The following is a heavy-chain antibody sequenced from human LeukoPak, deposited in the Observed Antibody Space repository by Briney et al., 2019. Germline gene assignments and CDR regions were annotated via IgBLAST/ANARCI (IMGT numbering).Heavy chain of an antibody. J-gene: IGHJ4*02. CDR2: ISAYNGNT. V-gene: IGHV1-18*01. Sequence: GASVKVSCKASGYTFTSYVISWVRQAPGQGLEWMGWISAYNGNTNYAQELQGRVTMTTDTSTSTAYMELRSLRSDDTAVYYCARDEGDYDFWSGSGPVRYFDYWGQGTLVTVSS. CDR1: GYTFTSYV. CDR3: ARDEGDYDFWSGSGPVRYFDY. D-gene: IGHD3-3*01.